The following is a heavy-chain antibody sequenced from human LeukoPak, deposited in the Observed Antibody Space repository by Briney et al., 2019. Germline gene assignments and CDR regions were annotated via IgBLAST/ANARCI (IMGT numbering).Heavy chain of an antibody. Sequence: GGSLRLSCAASGFTFSSYSMSWVRQAPGKGLEWVANIKQDGSEKYYVDSVKGRFTISRDNAKNSLYLQMNSLRAEDTAVYYCAKAQNKAPVYSGYDWAVDYWGQGTLVTVSS. V-gene: IGHV3-7*01. J-gene: IGHJ4*02. D-gene: IGHD5-12*01. CDR2: IKQDGSEK. CDR3: AKAQNKAPVYSGYDWAVDY. CDR1: GFTFSSYS.